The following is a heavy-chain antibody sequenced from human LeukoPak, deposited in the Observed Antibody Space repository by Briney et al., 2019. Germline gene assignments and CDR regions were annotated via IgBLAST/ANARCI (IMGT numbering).Heavy chain of an antibody. CDR3: ARVVPAAIPHFDY. D-gene: IGHD2-2*02. CDR2: IYYRGST. V-gene: IGHV4-59*01. Sequence: SETLSLTCLVDTGSISSYYWSWIRQPPGKGLEWKKYIYYRGSTNYNPSLKSRVPKSVDTSKNQFSLKLNSVTAADTAVYYCARVVPAAIPHFDYWGQGTLVTVSS. J-gene: IGHJ4*02. CDR1: TGSISSYY.